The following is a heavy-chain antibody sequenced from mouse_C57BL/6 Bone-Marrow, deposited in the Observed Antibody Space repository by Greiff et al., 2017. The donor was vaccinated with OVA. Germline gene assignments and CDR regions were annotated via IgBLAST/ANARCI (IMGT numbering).Heavy chain of an antibody. V-gene: IGHV1-82*01. J-gene: IGHJ2*01. CDR1: GYAFSSSW. D-gene: IGHD1-1*02. CDR3: ARSDGHVVFDY. CDR2: IYPGDGDT. Sequence: QVQLQQSGPELVKPGASVKISCKASGYAFSSSWMNWVKQRPGKGLEWIGRIYPGDGDTNYNGKFKGKATLTADKSSSTAYMQLSSLTSEDSAVYFCARSDGHVVFDYWGQGTTLTVSS.